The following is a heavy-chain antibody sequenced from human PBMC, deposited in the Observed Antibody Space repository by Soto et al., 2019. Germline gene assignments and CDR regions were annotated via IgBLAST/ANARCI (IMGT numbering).Heavy chain of an antibody. CDR1: GFTFSSYA. CDR2: IIPFFGTP. J-gene: IGHJ4*02. CDR3: ARDKGAYYSHLVS. D-gene: IGHD3-22*01. Sequence: ASVKVSCKTSGFTFSSYAFSWVRQAPGQGLEWMGGIIPFFGTPNYAQKFQGRVNITADRSTSTAYMELSSLRSEDTAVYYCARDKGAYYSHLVSWGQRTLVTVSS. V-gene: IGHV1-69*06.